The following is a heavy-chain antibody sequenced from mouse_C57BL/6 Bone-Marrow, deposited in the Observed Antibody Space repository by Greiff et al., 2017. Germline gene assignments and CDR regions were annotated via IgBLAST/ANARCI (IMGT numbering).Heavy chain of an antibody. D-gene: IGHD1-1*01. CDR1: GYTFTSYW. CDR2: IYPGSGST. Sequence: VQLQQPGAELVKPGASVKMSCKASGYTFTSYWITWVKQRPGQGLEWIGDIYPGSGSTNYNEKFKSKATLTVDTSSSTAYMQLSSLTSEDSAVYYCARRYYGSKGYFDVWGTGTTVTVSS. V-gene: IGHV1-55*01. J-gene: IGHJ1*03. CDR3: ARRYYGSKGYFDV.